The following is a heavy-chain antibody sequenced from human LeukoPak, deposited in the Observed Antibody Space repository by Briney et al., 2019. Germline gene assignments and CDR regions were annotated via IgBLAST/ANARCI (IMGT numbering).Heavy chain of an antibody. CDR1: GYTFTGYY. J-gene: IGHJ4*02. CDR3: ARATYYYDSSGYSLGPNDY. V-gene: IGHV1-2*02. Sequence: ASVKVSCKASGYTFTGYYMHWVRQAPGQGLEWMGWINPNSGGTNYAQKFQGRVTMTRDTSISTAYMELRSLRSDDTAVYYCARATYYYDSSGYSLGPNDYWGQGTLVTVSS. CDR2: INPNSGGT. D-gene: IGHD3-22*01.